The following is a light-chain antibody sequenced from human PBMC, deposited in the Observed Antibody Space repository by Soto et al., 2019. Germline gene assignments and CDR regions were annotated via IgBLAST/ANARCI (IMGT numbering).Light chain of an antibody. J-gene: IGKJ2*01. Sequence: EIVLTQSPGTLSLSPGERATLSCRASQSVRSSYLAWFQQKPGQAPRLLIYSASSRATDIPDRFSGSGSGTYFTLTIRRLEPEDFAVSYCQQYGTSPATFGQGTKLEIK. CDR1: QSVRSSY. CDR3: QQYGTSPAT. V-gene: IGKV3-20*01. CDR2: SAS.